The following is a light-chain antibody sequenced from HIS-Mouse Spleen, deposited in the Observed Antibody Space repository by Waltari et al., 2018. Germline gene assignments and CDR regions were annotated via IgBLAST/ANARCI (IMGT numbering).Light chain of an antibody. CDR2: DVS. Sequence: QSALTQPASVSGSPGQSITISCTGTSSDVVGYNYVPWYQQHPGKAPKPMIYDVSNRPSGVSNRFSGSKSGNTASLTISGLQAEDEADYYCSSYTSSSFNVVFGGGTKLTVL. CDR3: SSYTSSSFNVV. CDR1: SSDVVGYNY. V-gene: IGLV2-14*03. J-gene: IGLJ2*01.